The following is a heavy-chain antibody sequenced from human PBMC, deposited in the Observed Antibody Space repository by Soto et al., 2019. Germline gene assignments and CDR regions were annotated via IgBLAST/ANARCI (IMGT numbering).Heavy chain of an antibody. CDR3: ARTLFTYGNWFDP. CDR1: GASVSHGY. D-gene: IGHD4-17*01. Sequence: SETLSLTCNVSGASVSHGYWSWIRQPPGKGLEWIGFMYFGGSFNYNPSLESRATISVDTSKNQFSLKLSSVTAADTAVYYCARTLFTYGNWFDPWGQGTLVTVSS. CDR2: MYFGGSF. V-gene: IGHV4-59*02. J-gene: IGHJ5*02.